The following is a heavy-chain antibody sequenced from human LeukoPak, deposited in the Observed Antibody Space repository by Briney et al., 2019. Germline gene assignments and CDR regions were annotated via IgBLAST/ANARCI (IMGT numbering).Heavy chain of an antibody. CDR1: GGSFSGSY. Sequence: PSETLSLTCAVYGGSFSGSYWSGIRQPPGKGLEWIGYIYYSGSTNYNPSLKSRVTTSVDTSKNQFSLKLSPVTAADTAVYYCARHHNYYYGMDVWGQGTTVTVSS. V-gene: IGHV4-59*08. J-gene: IGHJ6*02. CDR3: ARHHNYYYGMDV. CDR2: IYYSGST.